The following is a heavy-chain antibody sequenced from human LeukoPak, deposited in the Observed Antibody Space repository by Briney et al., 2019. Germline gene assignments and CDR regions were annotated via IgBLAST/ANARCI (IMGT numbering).Heavy chain of an antibody. CDR3: AKDGGSSWYPTYFDY. Sequence: PGGSLRLSCAASGFTFSSYGMHWVRQAPGKGLEWVAFIRYDGSNKYYADSVKGRFTISRDNSKNTLYLQMNSLRAEDTAVYYCAKDGGSSWYPTYFDYWGQGTLVTVSS. CDR1: GFTFSSYG. J-gene: IGHJ4*02. CDR2: IRYDGSNK. V-gene: IGHV3-30*02. D-gene: IGHD6-13*01.